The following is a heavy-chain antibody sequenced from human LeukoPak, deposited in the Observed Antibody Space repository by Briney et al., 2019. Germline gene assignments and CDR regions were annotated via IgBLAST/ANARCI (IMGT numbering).Heavy chain of an antibody. Sequence: GGSLRLSCAASGFTFSSYAMSWVRQAPGKGLEWVSAISGSGGSTYYADSVKGRFTISRDNSKNTLYLQMNSLRAEDTAVYYCAKDGLAYYGSGSYYPDLYYYYMDVWGKGTTVTISS. J-gene: IGHJ6*03. D-gene: IGHD3-10*01. CDR2: ISGSGGST. V-gene: IGHV3-23*01. CDR3: AKDGLAYYGSGSYYPDLYYYYMDV. CDR1: GFTFSSYA.